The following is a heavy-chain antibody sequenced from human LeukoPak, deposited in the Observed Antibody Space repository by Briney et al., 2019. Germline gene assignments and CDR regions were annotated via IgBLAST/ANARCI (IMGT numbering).Heavy chain of an antibody. Sequence: PGGSPRLSCAASGFTFSSYAMSWVRQAPGKGLEWVSAISGSGGSTYYADSVKGRFTISRDNSKNTLYLQMNSLRAEDTAVYYCAKDLTDYDFWSGYTTLYNWFDPWGQGTLVTVSS. CDR2: ISGSGGST. J-gene: IGHJ5*02. V-gene: IGHV3-23*01. D-gene: IGHD3-3*01. CDR1: GFTFSSYA. CDR3: AKDLTDYDFWSGYTTLYNWFDP.